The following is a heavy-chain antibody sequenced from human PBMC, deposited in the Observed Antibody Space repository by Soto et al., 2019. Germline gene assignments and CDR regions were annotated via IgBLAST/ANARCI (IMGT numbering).Heavy chain of an antibody. CDR1: GFTFDDYA. CDR3: ANLPLYGSGFDC. CDR2: ISWNGDAT. J-gene: IGHJ4*02. V-gene: IGHV3-9*01. Sequence: EVQLVESGGGLVPPGTSLRLSCAASGFTFDDYAIHWVRQAPGKGLAWVSGISWNGDATGYADSVKGRFTISRDNAKNSLYLQMNSLRIEVKAIYYCANLPLYGSGFDCWGQGTPVTVSS. D-gene: IGHD3-10*01.